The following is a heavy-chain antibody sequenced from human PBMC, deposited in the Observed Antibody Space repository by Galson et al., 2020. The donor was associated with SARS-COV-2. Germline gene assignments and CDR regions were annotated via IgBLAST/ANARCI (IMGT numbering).Heavy chain of an antibody. D-gene: IGHD2-21*01. Sequence: SETLSLTCSVSGDSLTDSYWTWIRLSPGRGLDWIGDISHSGNTNYKPSLKGRVTISRDTSKNRFSLKLTSVTAADTAIYYCARDPFPGGGLDLWGQGILVTVSA. V-gene: IGHV4-59*13. CDR3: ARDPFPGGGLDL. CDR1: GDSLTDSY. J-gene: IGHJ5*02. CDR2: ISHSGNT.